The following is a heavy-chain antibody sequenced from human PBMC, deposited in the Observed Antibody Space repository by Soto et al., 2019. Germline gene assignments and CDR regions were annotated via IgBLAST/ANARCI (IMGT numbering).Heavy chain of an antibody. CDR3: ARPYCPSATCYYFDY. J-gene: IGHJ4*02. V-gene: IGHV4-59*01. Sequence: SETLSLTCTVSGGSISGYYWSWIRQTPGKGLEWIGYIYDTGSTNYNPSLKSRLSFSVDTSKNQFSLKLSSVTAADTAVYYCARPYCPSATCYYFDYWGQGTLVTVSS. CDR2: IYDTGST. D-gene: IGHD2-2*01. CDR1: GGSISGYY.